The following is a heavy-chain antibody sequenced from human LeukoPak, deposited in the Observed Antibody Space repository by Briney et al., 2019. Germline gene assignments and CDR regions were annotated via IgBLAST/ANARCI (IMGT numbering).Heavy chain of an antibody. D-gene: IGHD6-13*01. CDR2: INPSGGST. J-gene: IGHJ5*02. CDR3: ARAPPAIAAAGTFDP. V-gene: IGHV1-46*01. CDR1: GYTFTSYY. Sequence: ASVKVSCKASGYTFTSYYMHWVRQAPGQGLEWMGIINPSGGSTSYAQKFQGRVTMTRDMSTGTVYMELSSLRSEDTAVYYCARAPPAIAAAGTFDPWGQGTLVTVSS.